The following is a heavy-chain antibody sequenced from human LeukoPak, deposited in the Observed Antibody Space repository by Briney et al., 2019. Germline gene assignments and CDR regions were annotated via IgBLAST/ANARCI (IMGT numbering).Heavy chain of an antibody. J-gene: IGHJ4*02. CDR1: GGSLSGYY. CDR3: ARGYKGSGSYYIPPFDY. CDR2: INHSGNT. V-gene: IGHV4-34*01. D-gene: IGHD3-10*01. Sequence: SETLSLTCAVYGGSLSGYYWSWIRQPPGKGLEWIGEINHSGNTNYNPSLKSRVTISVDTSKNQFSLKLSSVTAADTAVYYCARGYKGSGSYYIPPFDYWGQGTLVTVSS.